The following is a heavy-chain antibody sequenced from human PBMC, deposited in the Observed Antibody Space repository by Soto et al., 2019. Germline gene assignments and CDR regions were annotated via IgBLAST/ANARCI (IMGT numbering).Heavy chain of an antibody. Sequence: EVQLLESGGGLVQPGESLRLSCAASGFTFSSYAMSWVRQAPGKGLEWVSVIRGSDDSTYYADSVKGRFTISGDNSKNRLYLQMTSLRAEDTAVYYCAKRSSSSTFDYWGQGTLVTVSS. J-gene: IGHJ4*02. CDR1: GFTFSSYA. CDR2: IRGSDDST. D-gene: IGHD6-6*01. CDR3: AKRSSSSTFDY. V-gene: IGHV3-23*01.